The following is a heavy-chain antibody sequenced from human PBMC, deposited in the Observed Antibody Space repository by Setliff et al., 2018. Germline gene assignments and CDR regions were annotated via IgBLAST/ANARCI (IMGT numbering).Heavy chain of an antibody. D-gene: IGHD1-1*01. Sequence: SVKVSCKASGGTLSGYAFSWVRQAPGQGLEWVGGITPIFETAHYAQKFQDRVTITADKSTSTVYMELNSLISEDTAVYFCARDSVTLGQLERRGGFRYYDMDVWGRGTAVTVSS. CDR1: GGTLSGYA. V-gene: IGHV1-69*06. CDR2: ITPIFETA. J-gene: IGHJ6*02. CDR3: ARDSVTLGQLERRGGFRYYDMDV.